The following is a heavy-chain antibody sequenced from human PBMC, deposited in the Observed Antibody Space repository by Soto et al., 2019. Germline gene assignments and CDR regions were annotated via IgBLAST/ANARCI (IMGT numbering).Heavy chain of an antibody. V-gene: IGHV3-15*01. CDR1: GFTFSNAW. D-gene: IGHD3-3*01. CDR3: ATVSGPSDYFDF. CDR2: LKSNSDGGAT. Sequence: GGSLRLSCAGSGFTFSNAWMGWVRQAPGKGLEWIGRLKSNSDGGATDYAAPVKGRFTISRDDSKNTLFLQMNSLNTDDTAVYYCATVSGPSDYFDFWGQGTLVTAPQ. J-gene: IGHJ4*02.